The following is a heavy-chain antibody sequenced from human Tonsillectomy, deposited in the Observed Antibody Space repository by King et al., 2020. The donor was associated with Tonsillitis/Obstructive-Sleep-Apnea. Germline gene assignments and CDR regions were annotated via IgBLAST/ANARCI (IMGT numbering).Heavy chain of an antibody. CDR1: GFTFSSYW. CDR3: ARDFYGFWGGYSDY. Sequence: VQLVESGGGLVQPGGSLRLSCEASGFTFSSYWMTWVRQSPGKGLEWVANIKQDGSEKYYVDSVKGRFTISRDNAKNSLYLQMNSLRAEDTAVYYCARDFYGFWGGYSDYWGQGTLVTVSS. D-gene: IGHD3-3*01. J-gene: IGHJ4*02. V-gene: IGHV3-7*04. CDR2: IKQDGSEK.